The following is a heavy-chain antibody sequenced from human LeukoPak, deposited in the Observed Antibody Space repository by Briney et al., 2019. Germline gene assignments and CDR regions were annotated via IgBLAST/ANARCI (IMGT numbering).Heavy chain of an antibody. J-gene: IGHJ5*02. Sequence: GSLRLSCAASGFTFSSYSMNWVRQAPGKGLEWVPSISSSSSYIYYADSVKGRFTISRDNAKNSLYLQMNSLRAEDTAVYYCARSPSTVTTSWFDPWGQGTLVTVSS. CDR2: ISSSSSYI. D-gene: IGHD4-11*01. V-gene: IGHV3-21*01. CDR3: ARSPSTVTTSWFDP. CDR1: GFTFSSYS.